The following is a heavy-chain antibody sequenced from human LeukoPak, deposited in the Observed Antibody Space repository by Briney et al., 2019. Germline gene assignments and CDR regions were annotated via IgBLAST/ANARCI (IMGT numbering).Heavy chain of an antibody. V-gene: IGHV3-30*02. CDR1: EFTFSSYG. CDR2: IRFDGSIK. Sequence: GGSLRLSCAASEFTFSSYGVDWVRQAPGKGLEWVAFIRFDGSIKYYADSVKGRFTISRDNSKNSLYLQMNSLRPEDTAVYYCARCHGYPHYSFDYWGQGTLVTVSS. CDR3: ARCHGYPHYSFDY. D-gene: IGHD3-22*01. J-gene: IGHJ4*02.